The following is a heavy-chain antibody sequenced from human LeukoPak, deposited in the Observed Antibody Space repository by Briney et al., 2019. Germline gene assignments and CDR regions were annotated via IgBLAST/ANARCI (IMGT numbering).Heavy chain of an antibody. CDR2: IIPILGIA. V-gene: IGHV1-69*02. J-gene: IGHJ5*01. CDR1: GCTFSSYT. Sequence: ASVKVSCKSSGCTFSSYTISWVRQPPGQGLDWMGRIIPILGIANYAQKFQGRVTLTADKSTSTAYLELSSLRAEDTVVYCCAGDLSYGWFDCWGQGTLVTVSS. D-gene: IGHD3-10*01. CDR3: AGDLSYGWFDC.